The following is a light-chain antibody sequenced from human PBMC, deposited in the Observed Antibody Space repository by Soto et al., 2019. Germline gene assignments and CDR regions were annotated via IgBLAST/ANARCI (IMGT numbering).Light chain of an antibody. CDR2: DVS. CDR1: SXDVGGYNY. CDR3: SSYTSSSTLVV. Sequence: QSALTQPASVSGSPXXXXXXXCTGTSXDVGGYNYVSWYQQHPGKAPKLMIYDVSNRPSGVSNRFSGSKSGNTASLTISGLQAEDEADYYCSSYTSSSTLVVFGGGTKLTVL. J-gene: IGLJ2*01. V-gene: IGLV2-14*01.